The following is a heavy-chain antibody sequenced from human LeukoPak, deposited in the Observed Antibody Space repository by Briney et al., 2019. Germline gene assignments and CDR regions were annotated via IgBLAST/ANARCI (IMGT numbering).Heavy chain of an antibody. CDR3: ASGGIYYGAAFDF. V-gene: IGHV3-20*04. D-gene: IGHD1-26*01. J-gene: IGHJ4*02. Sequence: GGSLRLSCAASGFSFDDYGMSWVRQAPGRGLEWVSGINWNGGSTGYADSVKGRFTISRDNAKNSLYPQMNSLRAEDTALYYCASGGIYYGAAFDFWGQGILVTVSS. CDR1: GFSFDDYG. CDR2: INWNGGST.